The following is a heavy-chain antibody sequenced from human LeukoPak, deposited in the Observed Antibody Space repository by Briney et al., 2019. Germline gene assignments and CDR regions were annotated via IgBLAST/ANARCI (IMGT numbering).Heavy chain of an antibody. CDR1: GFTFSSYA. CDR3: ARGPTDSFDWLLWFEGYFDY. J-gene: IGHJ4*02. CDR2: ISGGGGTI. D-gene: IGHD3-9*01. V-gene: IGHV3-48*02. Sequence: PGGSLRLSCAASGFTFSSYAMNWVRQAPGKGLEWVSAISGGGGTIYYADSVKGRFTISRDNAKNSLYLQMNSLRDEDTAVYYCARGPTDSFDWLLWFEGYFDYWGQGTLVTVSS.